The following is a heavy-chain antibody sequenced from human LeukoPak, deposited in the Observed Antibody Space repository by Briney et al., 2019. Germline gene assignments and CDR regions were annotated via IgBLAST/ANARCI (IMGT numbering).Heavy chain of an antibody. CDR3: ARGLFGYCSSTSCYRWFDP. J-gene: IGHJ5*02. Sequence: SETLSLTCTVSGGSIGSGDYYWSWIRQPPGKGLEWIGYIYYSGSTYYNPSLKSRITISVNTSKSQFSLKLSSVTAADMAVYHCARGLFGYCSSTSCYRWFDPWGQGTQVTVSS. CDR2: IYYSGST. CDR1: GGSIGSGDYY. D-gene: IGHD2-2*03. V-gene: IGHV4-30-4*08.